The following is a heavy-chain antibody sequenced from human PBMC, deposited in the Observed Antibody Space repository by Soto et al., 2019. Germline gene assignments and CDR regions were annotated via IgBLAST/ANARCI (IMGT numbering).Heavy chain of an antibody. V-gene: IGHV3-11*04. CDR3: ARDFVRVSYYGMDV. CDR1: RFTFIDFY. CDR2: ISSSGSTI. Sequence: VGSLRLSCAASRFTFIDFYMSWFRQAPGRGLEWVSYISSSGSTIYYADSVKGRFTISRDNFKNSLYLQMNSLRAEDTAVYYCARDFVRVSYYGMDVWGQGTTVTVSS. J-gene: IGHJ6*02. D-gene: IGHD2-8*02.